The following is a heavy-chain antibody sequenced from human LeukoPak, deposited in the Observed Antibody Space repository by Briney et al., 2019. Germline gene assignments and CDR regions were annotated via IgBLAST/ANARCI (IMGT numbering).Heavy chain of an antibody. V-gene: IGHV4-38-2*01. D-gene: IGHD2-2*01. CDR2: IYHSGNP. Sequence: SETLSLTCAVSGYSISSGYYWGWIRQPPGKGLEWIGGIYHSGNPYYNPSLKSRVTISVDTSKNQFSLKLSSVTAADTAVYYCARGYCSSTSCYHNWFDPWGQGTLVTVSS. CDR1: GYSISSGYY. CDR3: ARGYCSSTSCYHNWFDP. J-gene: IGHJ5*02.